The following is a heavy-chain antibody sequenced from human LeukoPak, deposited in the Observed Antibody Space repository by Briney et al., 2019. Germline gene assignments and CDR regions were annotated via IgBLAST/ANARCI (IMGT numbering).Heavy chain of an antibody. J-gene: IGHJ3*02. Sequence: GASVKVSCKASGYNFEILGISWVRQAPGQGLEWMGWIYPYSGDTNYAQNFQGRVTMTRDTSISTAYMELSSLKSDDTAVYYCARDRNSGSSLDIWGQGTMLTVSS. CDR3: ARDRNSGSSLDI. D-gene: IGHD6-6*01. V-gene: IGHV1-2*02. CDR1: GYNFEILG. CDR2: IYPYSGDT.